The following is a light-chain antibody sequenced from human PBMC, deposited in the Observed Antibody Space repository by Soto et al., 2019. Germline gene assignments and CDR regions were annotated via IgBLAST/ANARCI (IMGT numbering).Light chain of an antibody. CDR3: TSPTPGSLYV. CDR2: MVS. CDR1: SSDVGNYNY. Sequence: QSALTQPASVSGFPGQSITISCTGTSSDVGNYNYVSWYQQYPGRVPKLLIYMVSNRASGVSNRFSGSKSDNTASLTISGLQAEDEADYFCTSPTPGSLYVFGTGTKVTVL. J-gene: IGLJ1*01. V-gene: IGLV2-14*01.